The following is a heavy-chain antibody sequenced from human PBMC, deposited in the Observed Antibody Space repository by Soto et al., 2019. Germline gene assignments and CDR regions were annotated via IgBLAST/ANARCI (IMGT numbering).Heavy chain of an antibody. D-gene: IGHD3-22*01. V-gene: IGHV3-23*01. CDR1: GFTFSSYA. CDR3: AKGGLYDSSGPFDY. CDR2: ISGSGGST. Sequence: GVSLSLSCAASGFTFSSYAMRWVRQDKGKGLEWVSAISGSGGSTYYADSVKGRFTISRDNSKNTLYLQMNSLRAEDTAVYYCAKGGLYDSSGPFDYWGQGTLVTVSS. J-gene: IGHJ4*02.